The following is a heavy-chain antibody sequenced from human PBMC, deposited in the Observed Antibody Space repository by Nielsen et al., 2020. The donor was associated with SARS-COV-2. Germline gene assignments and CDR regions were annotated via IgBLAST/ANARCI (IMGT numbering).Heavy chain of an antibody. Sequence: ASVKVSCKASGYTFINYGISWVRQAPGQGLEWMGWISAYNGNTNYAQKLQGRVTMTTDTSTSTAYMELRSLRSDDTAVYYCARGQRRYTNYPDYYGMDVWGQGTTVTVS. CDR2: ISAYNGNT. V-gene: IGHV1-18*01. D-gene: IGHD4-11*01. CDR3: ARGQRRYTNYPDYYGMDV. CDR1: GYTFINYG. J-gene: IGHJ6*02.